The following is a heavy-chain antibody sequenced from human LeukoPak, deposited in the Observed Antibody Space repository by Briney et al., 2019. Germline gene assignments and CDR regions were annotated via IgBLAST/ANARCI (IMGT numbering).Heavy chain of an antibody. Sequence: GGSLRLSCAASGFPFSGNAMSWVRQVPGRGLEWVSGVGGDERTHYADFVRGRFTISRDNSKNTLYLQMNSLRAEDTAVYYCAKDFLGYCSGGSCYSEGWDYYYYGMDVWGQGTTVTVSS. CDR2: VGGDERT. J-gene: IGHJ6*02. CDR3: AKDFLGYCSGGSCYSEGWDYYYYGMDV. CDR1: GFPFSGNA. D-gene: IGHD2-15*01. V-gene: IGHV3-23*01.